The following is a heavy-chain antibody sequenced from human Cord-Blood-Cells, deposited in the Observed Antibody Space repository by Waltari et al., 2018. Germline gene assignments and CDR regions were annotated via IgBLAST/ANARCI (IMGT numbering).Heavy chain of an antibody. CDR1: GYTFTSYY. V-gene: IGHV1-8*01. D-gene: IGHD6-19*01. Sequence: QVQLVQSGAEVKKPGASVKVSCKASGYTFTSYYINWVRQATGQGLEWMGWMNPNSGNTGYAQKFQGRVTMTRNTSISTAYMELSSLRSEDTAVYYCARPGIAVAGTRGDYWGQGTLVTVSS. CDR2: MNPNSGNT. CDR3: ARPGIAVAGTRGDY. J-gene: IGHJ4*02.